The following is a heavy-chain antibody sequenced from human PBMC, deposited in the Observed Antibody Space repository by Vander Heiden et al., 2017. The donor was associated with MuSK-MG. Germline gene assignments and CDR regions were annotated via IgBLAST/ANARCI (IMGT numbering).Heavy chain of an antibody. D-gene: IGHD4-17*01. CDR3: ARGDYAYYMDV. V-gene: IGHV4-31*03. CDR2: IYYSGST. J-gene: IGHJ6*03. Sequence: QVQLQESGPGLVKPSQPLSLTCTVPGGSISSGGYYWSWIRQHPGKGLEWIGYIYYSGSTYYNPSLKSRVTISVDTSKNQFSLKLSSVTAADTAVYYCARGDYAYYMDVWGKGTTVTVSS. CDR1: GGSISSGGYY.